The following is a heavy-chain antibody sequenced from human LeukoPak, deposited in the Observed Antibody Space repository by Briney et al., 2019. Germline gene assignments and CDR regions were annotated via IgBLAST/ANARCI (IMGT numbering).Heavy chain of an antibody. CDR1: GFTFDDYA. CDR3: AKGEEYSRDPLIDY. Sequence: GGSLRLSCAASGFTFDDYAMHWVRQAPGKGLEWVSGISWNSGSIGYADSVKGRFTISRDNAKNSLYLQMNSLRAEDTGLYYCAKGEEYSRDPLIDYWGQGALVTVSS. V-gene: IGHV3-9*01. CDR2: ISWNSGSI. D-gene: IGHD6-6*01. J-gene: IGHJ4*02.